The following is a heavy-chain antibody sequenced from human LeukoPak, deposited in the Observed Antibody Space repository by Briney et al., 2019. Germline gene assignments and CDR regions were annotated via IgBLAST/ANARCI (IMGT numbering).Heavy chain of an antibody. Sequence: SETLSLTCTVSGGSISSYYWSWIRQPAGKGLEWIGRIYTSGSTNYNPSLKSRVTISVDTSKNQFSLKLSSVTAADTAVYYCARELRWEVYYYMDVWGKGTTVTVSS. V-gene: IGHV4-4*07. CDR1: GGSISSYY. CDR3: ARELRWEVYYYMDV. D-gene: IGHD1-26*01. J-gene: IGHJ6*03. CDR2: IYTSGST.